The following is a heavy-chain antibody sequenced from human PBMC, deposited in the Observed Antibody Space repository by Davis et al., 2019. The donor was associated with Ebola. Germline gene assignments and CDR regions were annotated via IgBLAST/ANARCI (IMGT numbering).Heavy chain of an antibody. D-gene: IGHD3-3*01. CDR3: AKSGLSFGVVKYHYGMDV. CDR2: LYRGGPT. Sequence: GESLKISCAASGFTVRNYHISWVRQAPGKGLEWVSVLYRGGPTHYADSVQGRFTISRDDSKNTLSLQMNSLRAEDTAVYYCAKSGLSFGVVKYHYGMDVWGKGTTVTVSS. J-gene: IGHJ6*04. V-gene: IGHV3-66*01. CDR1: GFTVRNYH.